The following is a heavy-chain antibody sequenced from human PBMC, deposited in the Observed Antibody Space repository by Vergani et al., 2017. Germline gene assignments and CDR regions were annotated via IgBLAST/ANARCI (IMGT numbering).Heavy chain of an antibody. D-gene: IGHD2-15*01. CDR2: ISWNSGSI. CDR3: AKVKCRSGGSCYSAFDI. V-gene: IGHV3-9*01. Sequence: EVQLVESGGGLVQPGRSLRLSCAASGFTFDDYAMPWVRQAPGKGLEWVSGISWNSGSIGYADSVKGRFTISRDNAKNSLYLQMNSLRAEDTALYYCAKVKCRSGGSCYSAFDIWGQGTMVTVSS. CDR1: GFTFDDYA. J-gene: IGHJ3*02.